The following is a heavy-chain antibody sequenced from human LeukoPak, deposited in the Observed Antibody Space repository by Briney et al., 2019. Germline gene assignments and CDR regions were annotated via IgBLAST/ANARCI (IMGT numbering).Heavy chain of an antibody. CDR1: GYTFSGYY. CDR3: ARVNSGSYQAHFDY. D-gene: IGHD1-26*01. Sequence: ASVKVSCKASGYTFSGYYMHWVRQAPGQGLEWMGWINPNTGGTNYAQKLQGRVTMTTDTSTSTAYMELRSLRSDDTAVYYCARVNSGSYQAHFDYWGQGTLVTVSS. CDR2: INPNTGGT. J-gene: IGHJ4*02. V-gene: IGHV1-2*02.